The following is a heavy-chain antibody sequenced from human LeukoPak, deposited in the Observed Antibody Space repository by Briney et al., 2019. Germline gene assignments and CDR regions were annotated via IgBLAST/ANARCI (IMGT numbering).Heavy chain of an antibody. CDR1: GFIFSNYA. J-gene: IGHJ4*02. D-gene: IGHD1-26*01. CDR2: ISNSGGST. V-gene: IGHV3-23*01. Sequence: GGSLRLSCAASGFIFSNYAMSWVRQAPGKGLEWVSSISNSGGSTDYADSVKGRFTISRDNAKNALSLQMNSLRDEDTAVYYCATSGNYYLKYWGQGTLVTVSS. CDR3: ATSGNYYLKY.